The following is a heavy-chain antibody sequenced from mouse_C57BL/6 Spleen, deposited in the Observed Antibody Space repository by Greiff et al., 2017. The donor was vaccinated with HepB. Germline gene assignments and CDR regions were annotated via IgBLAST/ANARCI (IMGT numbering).Heavy chain of an antibody. CDR2: IDPENGDT. Sequence: VQLQQSGAELVRPGASVKLSCTASGFNIKDDYMHWVKQRPEQGLEWIGWIDPENGDTEYASKFQGKATITADTSSNTAYLQLSSLTSADTAVYYCTTKGDYGYFDYWGQGTTLTVSS. CDR3: TTKGDYGYFDY. J-gene: IGHJ2*01. CDR1: GFNIKDDY. D-gene: IGHD2-4*01. V-gene: IGHV14-4*01.